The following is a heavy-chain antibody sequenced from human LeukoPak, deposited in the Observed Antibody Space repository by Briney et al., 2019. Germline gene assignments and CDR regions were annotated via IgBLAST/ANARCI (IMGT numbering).Heavy chain of an antibody. Sequence: PGGSLRLSCAASGFTFSTYGMSWVRQAPGKGLEWVSGFSGSGRSRYYADSVKGRFTISRDNSKNTLYLQMNSLRPEDTAVYYCARDERGLWFGEFDYWGQGTLVTVSS. CDR3: ARDERGLWFGEFDY. CDR2: FSGSGRSR. CDR1: GFTFSTYG. V-gene: IGHV3-23*01. D-gene: IGHD3-10*01. J-gene: IGHJ4*02.